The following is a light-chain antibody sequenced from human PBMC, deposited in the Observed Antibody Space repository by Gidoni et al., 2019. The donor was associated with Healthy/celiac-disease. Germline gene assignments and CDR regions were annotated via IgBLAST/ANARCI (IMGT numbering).Light chain of an antibody. CDR2: GTS. J-gene: IGKJ3*01. Sequence: TQSPGTLSLSPGVRATLSCRASQSVSSSYLAWYQQKPGQAPRLLIYGTSSRATGIPDRFSGSGSGTDFTLTISRLEPEDFAVYYCQQYGSSPFTFGPGTKVDIK. V-gene: IGKV3-20*01. CDR3: QQYGSSPFT. CDR1: QSVSSSY.